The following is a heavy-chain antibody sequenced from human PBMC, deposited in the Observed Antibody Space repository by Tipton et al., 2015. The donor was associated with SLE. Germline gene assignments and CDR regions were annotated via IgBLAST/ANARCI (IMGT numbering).Heavy chain of an antibody. CDR1: GGSFSGYY. V-gene: IGHV4-34*01. J-gene: IGHJ6*03. CDR2: INHSGTT. D-gene: IGHD2-2*01. CDR3: ARVPAVYYYYMDV. Sequence: GLVKPSETLSLTCGVYGGSFSGYYWSWVRQPPGKGLEWIGEINHSGTTNYNPSLKSRVTISVDTSKNQFSLKLSSVTAADTAVYYCARVPAVYYYYMDVWGKGTTVTVSS.